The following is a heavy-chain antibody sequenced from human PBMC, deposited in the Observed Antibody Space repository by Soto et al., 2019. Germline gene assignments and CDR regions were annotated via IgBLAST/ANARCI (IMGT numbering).Heavy chain of an antibody. D-gene: IGHD3-10*01. J-gene: IGHJ4*02. V-gene: IGHV4-31*03. Sequence: QVQLQESGPGLVKPSQTLSLTCTVSGDSIGSGGHFWNWIRQHPVKGLEWIGYIYYSGSTHYNPSLMSRVTISIDTSKIQFSLKLTSVTAADTAVYYCERGYGSGSYYFDYWGQGVLVTVSS. CDR1: GDSIGSGGHF. CDR2: IYYSGST. CDR3: ERGYGSGSYYFDY.